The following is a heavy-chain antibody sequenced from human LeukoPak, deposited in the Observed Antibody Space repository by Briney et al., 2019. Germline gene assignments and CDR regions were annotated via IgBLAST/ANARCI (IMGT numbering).Heavy chain of an antibody. V-gene: IGHV1-69*04. CDR3: AREMGLEDRYFDY. CDR1: GGTFSSYA. CDR2: IIPILGIA. J-gene: IGHJ4*02. D-gene: IGHD2-15*01. Sequence: ASVKVSCKASGGTFSSYAISWVRQAPGQGLEWMGRIIPILGIANYAQKFQGRVTITADKSTSTAYMELSSLRSEDTAVYYCAREMGLEDRYFDYWGQGTLVTVSS.